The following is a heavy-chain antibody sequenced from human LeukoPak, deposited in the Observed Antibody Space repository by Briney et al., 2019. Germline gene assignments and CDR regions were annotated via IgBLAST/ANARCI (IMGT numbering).Heavy chain of an antibody. Sequence: SETLSLTCAVYGGSFSGYYWSWIRQPPGKGLEWIGEINHSGSTNYNPSLKSRVTISVDTSKNQFSLKLSSVTAADTAVYYCARDWRDYDFWSGPNTNWFDPWGQGTLVTVSS. CDR3: ARDWRDYDFWSGPNTNWFDP. J-gene: IGHJ5*02. CDR1: GGSFSGYY. D-gene: IGHD3-3*01. CDR2: INHSGST. V-gene: IGHV4-34*01.